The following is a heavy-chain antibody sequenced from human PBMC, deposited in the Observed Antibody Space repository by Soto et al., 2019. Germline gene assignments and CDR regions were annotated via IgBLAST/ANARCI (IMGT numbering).Heavy chain of an antibody. J-gene: IGHJ5*02. CDR1: GFTFSSYG. CDR2: ISYDGSNK. Sequence: QPGGSLRLSCAASGFTFSSYGMHWVRQAPGKGLEWVAVISYDGSNKYYADSVKGRFTISRDNSKNTLYLQMNSLRAEDTAVYYCAKDGGDQGFRFDPWGQGTLVTVSS. D-gene: IGHD3-10*01. CDR3: AKDGGDQGFRFDP. V-gene: IGHV3-30*18.